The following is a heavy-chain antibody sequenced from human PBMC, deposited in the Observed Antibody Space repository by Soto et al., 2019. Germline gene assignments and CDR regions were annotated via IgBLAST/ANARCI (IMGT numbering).Heavy chain of an antibody. CDR3: ARDLFGDV. J-gene: IGHJ6*04. D-gene: IGHD3-3*01. Sequence: GGSLRLSCTGSGFTFRNFAMSWVRQAPGKGLEWVSYISSSSSTIYYADSVKGRFTISRDNAKNSLYLQMNSLRAEDTAVYYCARDLFGDVWGKGTTVTVSS. V-gene: IGHV3-48*01. CDR1: GFTFRNFA. CDR2: ISSSSSTI.